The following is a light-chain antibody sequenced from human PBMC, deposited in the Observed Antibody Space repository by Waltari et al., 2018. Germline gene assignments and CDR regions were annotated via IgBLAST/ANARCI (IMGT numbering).Light chain of an antibody. CDR2: EVS. Sequence: QSALTQPASVSGSPGQSITIPRTGTSSDVATYNVVHWYPPPPDKAPKLMLYEVSQRPSGISTRFSCSKSGNTASLTISGLQAEDEADYYCCSYVGSSTCVFGGGTKLTVL. CDR3: CSYVGSSTCV. V-gene: IGLV2-23*02. CDR1: SSDVATYNV. J-gene: IGLJ3*02.